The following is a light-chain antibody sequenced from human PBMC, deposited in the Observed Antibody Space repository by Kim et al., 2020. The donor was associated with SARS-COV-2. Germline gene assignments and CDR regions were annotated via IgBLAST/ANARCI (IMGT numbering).Light chain of an antibody. CDR2: DAS. Sequence: SPGERATLSCRASQSVSIYLAWYQQKPGQAPRLLIYDASNRATGIPARFSGSGSVTDFTLTISSLEPEDFAVYYCQQRSNWPLTLTFGGGTKLEI. CDR1: QSVSIY. J-gene: IGKJ4*01. CDR3: QQRSNWPLTLT. V-gene: IGKV3-11*01.